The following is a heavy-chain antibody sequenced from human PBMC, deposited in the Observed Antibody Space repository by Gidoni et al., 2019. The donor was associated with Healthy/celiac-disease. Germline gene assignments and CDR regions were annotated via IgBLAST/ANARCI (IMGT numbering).Heavy chain of an antibody. V-gene: IGHV4-39*01. CDR2: IYYSGST. D-gene: IGHD6-19*01. J-gene: IGHJ5*02. CDR3: ARLAVAGTAVNWFDP. Sequence: QLQLQESGPGLVKPSETLSLTCTVSGRSISSSRYYWGWIRQPPGKGLEWIGSIYYSGSTYYNPSLKSRVTISVDTSKNQFSLKLSSVTAADTAVYYCARLAVAGTAVNWFDPWGQGTLVTVSS. CDR1: GRSISSSRYY.